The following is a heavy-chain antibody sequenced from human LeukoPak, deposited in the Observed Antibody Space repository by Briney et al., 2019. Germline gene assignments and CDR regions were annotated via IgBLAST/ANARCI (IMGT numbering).Heavy chain of an antibody. CDR1: GYTFTSYG. Sequence: ASVKVSCKASGYTFTSYGISWVRQAPGQGLEWMGWISAYNGNTNYAQKLQGRVTMTTDTSTSTAYMELGSLRSDDTAVYYCARIIAAAGSGGAFDIWGQGTMVTVSS. CDR3: ARIIAAAGSGGAFDI. CDR2: ISAYNGNT. V-gene: IGHV1-18*01. J-gene: IGHJ3*02. D-gene: IGHD6-13*01.